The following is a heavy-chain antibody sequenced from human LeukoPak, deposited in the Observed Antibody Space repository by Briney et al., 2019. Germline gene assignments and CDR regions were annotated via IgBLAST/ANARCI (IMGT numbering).Heavy chain of an antibody. CDR2: IYSAGST. J-gene: IGHJ4*02. Sequence: GGSLRLSCAASGFTVGTNYMSWVRQAPGKGLEWVSVIYSAGSTYYADSVKGRFTISRDNSKNTLYLQMNSLRAEDTAVYYCARDSRGYNYLYFDYWGQGTLVTVSS. V-gene: IGHV3-53*01. CDR3: ARDSRGYNYLYFDY. CDR1: GFTVGTNY. D-gene: IGHD5-18*01.